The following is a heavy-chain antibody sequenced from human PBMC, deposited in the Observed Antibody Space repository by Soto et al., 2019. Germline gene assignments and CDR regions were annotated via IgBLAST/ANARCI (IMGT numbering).Heavy chain of an antibody. J-gene: IGHJ4*02. CDR3: AKVMQYCRGGSCHVVFDY. CDR1: GFTFSSYA. V-gene: IGHV3-23*01. Sequence: HPGGSLRLSCAASGFTFSSYAMSWVRQAPGKGLEWVSAISGSGGSTYYADSVKGRFTISRDNSKNTLYLQMNSLRAEDTAVYYCAKVMQYCRGGSCHVVFDYWGQGT. D-gene: IGHD2-15*01. CDR2: ISGSGGST.